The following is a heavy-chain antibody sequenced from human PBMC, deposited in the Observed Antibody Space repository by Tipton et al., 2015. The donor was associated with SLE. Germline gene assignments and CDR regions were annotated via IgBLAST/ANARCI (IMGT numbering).Heavy chain of an antibody. V-gene: IGHV5-10-1*01. Sequence: SPSFQGHVTISADKSISTAYLQWSSLKASDTAMYYCARGSPNWDRMGYWGQGTLVTVSS. D-gene: IGHD7-27*01. CDR3: ARGSPNWDRMGY. J-gene: IGHJ4*02.